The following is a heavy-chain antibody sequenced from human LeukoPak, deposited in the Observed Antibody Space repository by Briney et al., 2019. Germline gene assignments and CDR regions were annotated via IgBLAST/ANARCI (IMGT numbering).Heavy chain of an antibody. V-gene: IGHV4-39*07. D-gene: IGHD2-2*01. CDR2: IYYSGNS. CDR1: GGSISGSTYY. CDR3: ARRPRYCSSTSCAFDY. J-gene: IGHJ4*02. Sequence: SETLSLTCTVSGGSISGSTYYWGWLRQPPGKGLEWTGSIYYSGNSYYNPSLKSRVTISVDTSKNQFSLKLSSVTAADTAVYYCARRPRYCSSTSCAFDYWGQGTLVTVSS.